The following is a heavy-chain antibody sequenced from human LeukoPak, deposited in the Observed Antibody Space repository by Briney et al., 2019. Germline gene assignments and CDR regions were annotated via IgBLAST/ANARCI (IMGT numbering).Heavy chain of an antibody. D-gene: IGHD5-18*01. Sequence: GGSLRLSCAASGFTFDDYVMHWVRQAPGKGLEWVAFIRYDGSYKYYADSVKGRFTISRDNSKNTLYLQMNNLRAEDTAVYYCAKDPRDHSYGWSWRYFDYWGQGTLVTVSS. CDR3: AKDPRDHSYGWSWRYFDY. CDR1: GFTFDDYV. J-gene: IGHJ4*02. CDR2: IRYDGSYK. V-gene: IGHV3-30*02.